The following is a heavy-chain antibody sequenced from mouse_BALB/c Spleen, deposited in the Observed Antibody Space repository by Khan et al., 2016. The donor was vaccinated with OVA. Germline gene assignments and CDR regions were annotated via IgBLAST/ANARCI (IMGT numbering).Heavy chain of an antibody. V-gene: IGHV14-3*02. J-gene: IGHJ1*01. CDR2: IAPANGNT. CDR1: GFNIKDTY. D-gene: IGHD6-1*01. Sequence: VQLKQSGAELVKPGASVKLSCTASGFNIKDTYIHWVKQRPEQGLEWIGRIAPANGNTKYDPKFQGKATITADTSSNTSYLQLSSLTSEDTAVYYCAHPSDDPRNFDVWSAGTTVIVSS. CDR3: AHPSDDPRNFDV.